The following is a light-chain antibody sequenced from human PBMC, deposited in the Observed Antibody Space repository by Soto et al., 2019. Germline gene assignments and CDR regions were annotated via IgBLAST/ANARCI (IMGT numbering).Light chain of an antibody. Sequence: DIQMTQSPSSLSASVGDRVTITCRASQGISNYLAWYQQKPGKVPKLLIYAASTLQSGVPSRFSGSGSGTDFTHSISSLQPADVAPYYCQKYHIDPPLTFGGGTKVEIK. V-gene: IGKV1-27*01. CDR1: QGISNY. CDR2: AAS. J-gene: IGKJ4*01. CDR3: QKYHIDPPLT.